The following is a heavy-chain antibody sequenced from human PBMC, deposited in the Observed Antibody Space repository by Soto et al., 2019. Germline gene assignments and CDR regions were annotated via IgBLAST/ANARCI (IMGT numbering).Heavy chain of an antibody. CDR1: GFTFSSYA. CDR3: ARVPSSSGRAHFDN. V-gene: IGHV3-30-3*01. Sequence: QVQLVESGGGVVQPGRSLRLSCAASGFTFSSYAMHWVRQAPGKGLEWVAAISYDGSNKYYADSVKGRFTISRDNSKNTLYLQMNSLRAEDTAVYYCARVPSSSGRAHFDNWGQGTLVTVSS. J-gene: IGHJ4*02. CDR2: ISYDGSNK. D-gene: IGHD2-15*01.